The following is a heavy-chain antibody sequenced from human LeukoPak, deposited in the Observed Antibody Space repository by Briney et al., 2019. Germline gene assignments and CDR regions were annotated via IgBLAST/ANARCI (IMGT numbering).Heavy chain of an antibody. CDR2: ILYDESDK. V-gene: IGHV3-30*04. J-gene: IGHJ4*02. D-gene: IGHD1-26*01. CDR1: GFTFSNYA. Sequence: GGSLRLSCAVSGFTFSNYAMHWVRQAPGKGLEWVAVILYDESDKYYADSVKGRFTISRDNSKNTLYLQMNSLRAEDTAVYYCARKVGVTSSFDYWGQGTLVTVSS. CDR3: ARKVGVTSSFDY.